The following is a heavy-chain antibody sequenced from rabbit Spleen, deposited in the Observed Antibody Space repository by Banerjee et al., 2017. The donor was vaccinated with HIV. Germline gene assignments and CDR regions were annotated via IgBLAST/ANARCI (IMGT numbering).Heavy chain of an antibody. Sequence: QSLEESGGGLVQPEGSLTLTCKASGFDFSSYYYMCWVRQAPGKGLEWIACIYIGSSDNTYYASWAKGRFTISKTSSTTVTLRMTRLTAADTATYFCARDGAGGSYFALWGPGTLVTVS. CDR3: ARDGAGGSYFAL. CDR2: IYIGSSDNT. V-gene: IGHV1S40*01. J-gene: IGHJ4*01. D-gene: IGHD8-1*01. CDR1: GFDFSSYYY.